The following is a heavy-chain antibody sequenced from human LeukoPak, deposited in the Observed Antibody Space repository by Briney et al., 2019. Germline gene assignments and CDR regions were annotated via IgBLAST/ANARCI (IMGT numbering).Heavy chain of an antibody. J-gene: IGHJ4*02. CDR1: GYTFTSYG. V-gene: IGHV1-18*01. CDR2: ISAYNGNT. D-gene: IGHD6-13*01. CDR3: ARAVGIAAATPGDY. Sequence: AAVKVSCKASGYTFTSYGISWVRQAPGQGLEWMGWISAYNGNTNYAQKLQGRVTMTTDTSTSTAYMELRSLRSDDTAVYYCARAVGIAAATPGDYWGQGTLVTVSS.